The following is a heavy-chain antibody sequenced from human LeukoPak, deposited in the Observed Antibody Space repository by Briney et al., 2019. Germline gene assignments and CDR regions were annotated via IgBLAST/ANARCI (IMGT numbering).Heavy chain of an antibody. Sequence: PSETLSLTCAVSGYSNSSGYYWGWIRQPPGKGLEWIGSIYHSGSTYYNPSLKSRVTISVDTSKNQFSLKLSSVTAADTAVYYCARVEGYGGNSRYYYYYMDVWGKGTTVTVSS. CDR2: IYHSGST. J-gene: IGHJ6*03. CDR1: GYSNSSGYY. D-gene: IGHD4-23*01. CDR3: ARVEGYGGNSRYYYYYMDV. V-gene: IGHV4-38-2*01.